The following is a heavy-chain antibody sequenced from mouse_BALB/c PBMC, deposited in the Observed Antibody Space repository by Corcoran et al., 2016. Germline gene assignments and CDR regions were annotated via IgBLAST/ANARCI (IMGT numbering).Heavy chain of an antibody. V-gene: IGHV1S136*01. Sequence: EVPLQQSGPELVKPGASVNMSCNASGYTFTSYVMHWVKQTPGQGVEWIGYINPYNDGTKYNEKFKGKATLTSDKSSSTAYMELSSLTSEDSAVYYCASTGYWGQGTSVTVSS. D-gene: IGHD4-1*01. CDR3: ASTGY. CDR1: GYTFTSYV. CDR2: INPYNDGT. J-gene: IGHJ4*01.